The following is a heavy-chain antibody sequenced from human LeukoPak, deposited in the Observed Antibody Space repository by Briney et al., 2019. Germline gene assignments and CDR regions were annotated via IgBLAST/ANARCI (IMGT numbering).Heavy chain of an antibody. CDR1: GFTFSRYA. J-gene: IGHJ4*02. CDR3: VKSGSYYNEPYYFDY. Sequence: PGGSLRLSCSASGFTFSRYAMHWVRQAPGKGLESVSGISSNGGSTYYADSVKGRFTISRDNSKNTLYLQMSSLRAEDTAVYYCVKSGSYYNEPYYFDYWGQGTLVTVSS. V-gene: IGHV3-64D*06. CDR2: ISSNGGST. D-gene: IGHD3-10*01.